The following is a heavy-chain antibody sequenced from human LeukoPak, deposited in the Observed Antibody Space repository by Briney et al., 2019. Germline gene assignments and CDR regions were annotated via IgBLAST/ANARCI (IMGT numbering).Heavy chain of an antibody. CDR3: ARVPRWYVIDY. D-gene: IGHD4-23*01. J-gene: IGHJ4*02. V-gene: IGHV3-21*01. CDR1: GFTFSRYS. Sequence: PGGSLRLSCAASGFTFSRYSMNWVRQAPGKGLEWVSSISSSSSFIYYADSVKGRFTISRDNAKNSLYLQMNSLRAEDTAVYYCARVPRWYVIDYWGQGTLVTVSS. CDR2: ISSSSSFI.